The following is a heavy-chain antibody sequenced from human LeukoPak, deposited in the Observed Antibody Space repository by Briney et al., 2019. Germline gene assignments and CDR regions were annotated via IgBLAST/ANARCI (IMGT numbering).Heavy chain of an antibody. CDR1: GGAFSSYA. CDR3: ARGVTVAGSDAFDI. J-gene: IGHJ3*02. D-gene: IGHD6-19*01. V-gene: IGHV1-69*05. CDR2: IIPIFGTA. Sequence: SVKVSCKASGGAFSSYAISWVRQAPGQGLEWMGGIIPIFGTANYAQKFQGRVTITTDESTSTAYMELSSLRSEDTAVYYCARGVTVAGSDAFDIWGQGTMVTVSS.